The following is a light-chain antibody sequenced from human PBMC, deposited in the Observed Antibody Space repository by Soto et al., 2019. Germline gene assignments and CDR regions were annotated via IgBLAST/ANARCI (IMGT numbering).Light chain of an antibody. CDR2: EVS. J-gene: IGLJ2*01. V-gene: IGLV2-14*01. CDR1: SSDVGGYNY. CDR3: SSYTSSNNPVV. Sequence: QSVLTQPASVSGSPGQSVTISCTGTSSDVGGYNYVSWYQQYPGKAPTLMIYEVSNRPSGVSDRFSGSKSGYTASLTISGLQVEDEDEAYCSSYTSSNNPVVFGGGTKLTVL.